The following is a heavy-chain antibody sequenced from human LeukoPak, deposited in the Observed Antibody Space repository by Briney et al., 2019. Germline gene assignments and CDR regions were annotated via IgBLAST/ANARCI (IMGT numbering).Heavy chain of an antibody. CDR2: ISPGDFDT. Sequence: GESLKISCKGSGYSFISYWIAWVRLMPGKGLEWMGIISPGDFDTRSSPSFQGQVSISVDKSINTAYLQWSSLKASGTAMYYCARRVSGGMDVWGQGTPVTVSS. CDR3: ARRVSGGMDV. CDR1: GYSFISYW. V-gene: IGHV5-51*01. J-gene: IGHJ6*02.